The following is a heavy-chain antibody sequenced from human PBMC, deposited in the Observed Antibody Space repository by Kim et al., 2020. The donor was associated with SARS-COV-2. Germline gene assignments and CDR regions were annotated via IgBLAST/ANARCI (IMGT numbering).Heavy chain of an antibody. CDR2: INPSGGST. D-gene: IGHD3-9*01. Sequence: ASVKVSCKASGYTFTSYYMHWVRQAPGQGLEWMGIINPSGGSTSYAQKFQGRVTMTRDTSTSTVYMELSSLRSEDTAVYYCATYRRRIYDILTGPYYYYYGMDVWGQGTTVTVSS. CDR1: GYTFTSYY. J-gene: IGHJ6*02. CDR3: ATYRRRIYDILTGPYYYYYGMDV. V-gene: IGHV1-46*01.